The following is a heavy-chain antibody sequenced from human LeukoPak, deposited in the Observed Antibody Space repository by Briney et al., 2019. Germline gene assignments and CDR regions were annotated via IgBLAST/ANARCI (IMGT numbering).Heavy chain of an antibody. Sequence: GGSLRLSCAASGFTVSSNYMNWVRQAPGKGLEWVAVIFTGSSSYDADSVKGRFTISRDNSKNTLYLQMNSLRAEDTAVYYCARRLEYSGSKGVFDYWGQGTLVTVSS. CDR2: IFTGSSS. CDR3: ARRLEYSGSKGVFDY. CDR1: GFTVSSNY. J-gene: IGHJ4*02. D-gene: IGHD1-26*01. V-gene: IGHV3-66*01.